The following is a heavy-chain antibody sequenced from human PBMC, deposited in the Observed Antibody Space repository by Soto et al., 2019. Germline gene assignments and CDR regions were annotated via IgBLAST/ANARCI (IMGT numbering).Heavy chain of an antibody. D-gene: IGHD2-15*01. CDR1: GYTFTGYY. Sequence: EASVKVSCKASGYTFTGYYMHWVRQAPGQGLEWMGWINPNSGGTNYAQKFQGWVTMTRDTSISTAYMELSRLRSDDTAVYYCARENGRYCSGGSCYGDYYYYYGMDVWGQGTTVTVSS. V-gene: IGHV1-2*04. CDR3: ARENGRYCSGGSCYGDYYYYYGMDV. J-gene: IGHJ6*02. CDR2: INPNSGGT.